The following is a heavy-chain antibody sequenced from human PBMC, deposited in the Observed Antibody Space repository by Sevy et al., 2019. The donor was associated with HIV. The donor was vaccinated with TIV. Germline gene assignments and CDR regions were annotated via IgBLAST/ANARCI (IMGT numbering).Heavy chain of an antibody. Sequence: ASVKVSCKASGYTFIGYYMIWVRQAPGQGLEWMGRINPNSGGTNYAQKFQGRVTMTRDTSISTAYMELSRLGSDDTAVYDCAIFLGRLSVGVWGQGTTVTVSS. CDR2: INPNSGGT. CDR3: AIFLGRLSVGV. J-gene: IGHJ6*02. D-gene: IGHD1-26*01. V-gene: IGHV1-2*06. CDR1: GYTFIGYY.